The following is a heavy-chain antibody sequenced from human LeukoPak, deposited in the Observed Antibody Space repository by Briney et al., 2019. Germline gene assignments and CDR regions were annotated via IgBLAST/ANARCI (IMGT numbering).Heavy chain of an antibody. CDR1: GFTFNRYD. D-gene: IGHD1-14*01. Sequence: GGSLRLSCAASGFTFNRYDMSWVRQAPGKGLEWVSVISHTGYTTYYADSVKGRFTISRDNSKNMLYLQMNSPRAEGTAVYYCATSVSTYRSRFDYWGQGTLVAVSS. CDR2: ISHTGYTT. J-gene: IGHJ4*02. V-gene: IGHV3-23*01. CDR3: ATSVSTYRSRFDY.